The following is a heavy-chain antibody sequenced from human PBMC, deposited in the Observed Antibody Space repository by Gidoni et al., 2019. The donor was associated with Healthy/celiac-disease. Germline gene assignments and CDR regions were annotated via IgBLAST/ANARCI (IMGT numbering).Heavy chain of an antibody. CDR1: GFTVRSNY. J-gene: IGHJ3*02. CDR3: ARDLDYGDYVFAFDI. CDR2: MYSGGST. V-gene: IGHV3-66*01. Sequence: EVQLVESGGGLVQHGGSLGLSCAASGFTVRSNYISWVRQAPGKGLEGVSVMYSGGSTYYADSVKGRFTISRDNSKNTLYLQMNSLRAEDTAVYYCARDLDYGDYVFAFDIWGQGTMVTVSS. D-gene: IGHD4-17*01.